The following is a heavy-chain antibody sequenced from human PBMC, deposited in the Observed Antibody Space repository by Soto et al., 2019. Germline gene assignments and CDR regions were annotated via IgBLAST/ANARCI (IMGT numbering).Heavy chain of an antibody. Sequence: GGSLRLSCAASGFTFSSCVLHWVCQPPGKGLEGVAIISYDGSNKYYADSVMGRFSISRDNSKNTLYLQMNSLRGEDTAVYYCARSPTASNWFDPWGQGTLVTVSS. CDR1: GFTFSSCV. CDR2: ISYDGSNK. CDR3: ARSPTASNWFDP. D-gene: IGHD4-4*01. J-gene: IGHJ5*02. V-gene: IGHV3-30-3*01.